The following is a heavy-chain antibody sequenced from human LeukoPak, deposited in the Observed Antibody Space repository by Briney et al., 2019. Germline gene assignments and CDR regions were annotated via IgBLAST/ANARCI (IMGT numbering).Heavy chain of an antibody. V-gene: IGHV1-46*01. D-gene: IGHD5-24*01. Sequence: GASVKVFCKASGYTFTNYYIHWVRQAPGQGLEWMGIINPSGGSTNFAQKFQGRVTMTTDTSTITVYMELSSLRSEDTAVYYCARWATTYLDYWGQGTLVTVSS. CDR1: GYTFTNYY. J-gene: IGHJ4*02. CDR2: INPSGGST. CDR3: ARWATTYLDY.